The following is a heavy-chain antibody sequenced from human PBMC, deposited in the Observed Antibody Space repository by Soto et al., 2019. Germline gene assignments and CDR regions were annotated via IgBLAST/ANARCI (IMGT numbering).Heavy chain of an antibody. Sequence: QLQLQESGPGLVKPSETLSLTCTVSGDSVSSSNYYWGWIRQPPGKGLEWIGSVYYSGSTYYNPSLKSRVTMSVDTSKNQFSLTLSSVTAADAAAYYCARHPTFSGWEYYFDYWGQGTPVTVSS. CDR2: VYYSGST. CDR3: ARHPTFSGWEYYFDY. J-gene: IGHJ4*02. D-gene: IGHD6-19*01. CDR1: GDSVSSSNYY. V-gene: IGHV4-39*01.